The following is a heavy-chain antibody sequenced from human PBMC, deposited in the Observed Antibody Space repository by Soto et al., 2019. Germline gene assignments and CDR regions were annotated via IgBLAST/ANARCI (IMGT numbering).Heavy chain of an antibody. CDR3: ARLAAAGRGFLTPGWFDP. V-gene: IGHV5-51*01. CDR1: GYSFTSYW. J-gene: IGHJ5*02. Sequence: EVQLVQSGAEVKKPGESLKISCKGSGYSFTSYWIGWVRQMPGKGLEWMGIIYPGDSDTRYSPSFQGQVTISADKSISTAYLQWSSLKASDTAMYYCARLAAAGRGFLTPGWFDPWGQGTLVTVSS. D-gene: IGHD6-13*01. CDR2: IYPGDSDT.